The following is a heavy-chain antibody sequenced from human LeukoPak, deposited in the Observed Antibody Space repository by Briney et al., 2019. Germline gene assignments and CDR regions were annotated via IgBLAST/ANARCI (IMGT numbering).Heavy chain of an antibody. D-gene: IGHD3-22*01. V-gene: IGHV3-30*04. CDR2: ISDDGNNQ. CDR1: GFSFKIYA. CDR3: ARHYYDSSGYYYIFEY. J-gene: IGHJ4*02. Sequence: GGSLRLSCAASGFSFKIYAFHWVRQTPGKGLEWVALISDDGNNQYYADSVKGRFTISRDNSKNSVYLQMNSLRAEDTAVYYCARHYYDSSGYYYIFEYWGQGTLVTVSS.